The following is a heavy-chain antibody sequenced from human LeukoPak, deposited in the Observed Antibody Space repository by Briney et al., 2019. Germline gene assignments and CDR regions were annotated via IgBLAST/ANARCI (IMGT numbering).Heavy chain of an antibody. CDR2: VSHDAINK. V-gene: IGHV3-30-3*01. Sequence: GGSLRLSCAASGFTFSNSAMHWVRQAPGKGLEWVAVVSHDAINKYYADSVRGRFTISKDNSKNTLSLQMDSLRAEDTAVYYCAILSSSLVQTNYDAFDIWGQGTMVTVSS. J-gene: IGHJ3*02. CDR1: GFTFSNSA. D-gene: IGHD6-13*01. CDR3: AILSSSLVQTNYDAFDI.